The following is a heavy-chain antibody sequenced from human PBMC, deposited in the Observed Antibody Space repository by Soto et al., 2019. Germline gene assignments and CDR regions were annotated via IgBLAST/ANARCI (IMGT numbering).Heavy chain of an antibody. CDR1: GGSINSYY. V-gene: IGHV4-59*01. CDR3: ARGLTHYYFDY. CDR2: IYYSGTT. D-gene: IGHD3-9*01. J-gene: IGHJ4*02. Sequence: PSETLSLTCTVSGGSINSYYWSWIRQPPGKGLEWIGYIYYSGTTNYNPSLKSRVTISVDTSKNQFSLKLSSVTAADTAVYYCARGLTHYYFDYWGQGTLVTVSS.